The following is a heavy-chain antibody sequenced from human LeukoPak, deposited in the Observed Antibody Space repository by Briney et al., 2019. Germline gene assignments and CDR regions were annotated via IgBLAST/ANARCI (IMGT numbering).Heavy chain of an antibody. CDR3: ARRAVVPAAMAVLSGDVWFDP. CDR1: GGSISSYY. V-gene: IGHV4-59*01. D-gene: IGHD2-2*01. CDR2: IYYSGST. J-gene: IGHJ5*02. Sequence: SETLSLTRTVSGGSISSYYWSWIRQPPGKGLEWIGYIYYSGSTNYNPSLKSRVTISVDTSKNQFSLKLSSVTAADTAVYYCARRAVVPAAMAVLSGDVWFDPWGQGTLVTVSS.